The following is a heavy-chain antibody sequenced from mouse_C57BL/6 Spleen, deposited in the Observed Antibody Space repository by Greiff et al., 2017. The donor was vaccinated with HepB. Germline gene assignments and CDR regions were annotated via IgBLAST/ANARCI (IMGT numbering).Heavy chain of an antibody. J-gene: IGHJ2*01. CDR3: ARYDYALDY. CDR1: GYTFTSYT. V-gene: IGHV1-4*01. D-gene: IGHD1-1*01. CDR2: INPSSGYT. Sequence: VQLKESGAELARPGASVKMSCKASGYTFTSYTMHWVKQRPGQGLEWIGYINPSSGYTKYNQKFKDKATLTADKSSSTAYMQLSSLTSEDSAVYYCARYDYALDYWGQGTTLTVSS.